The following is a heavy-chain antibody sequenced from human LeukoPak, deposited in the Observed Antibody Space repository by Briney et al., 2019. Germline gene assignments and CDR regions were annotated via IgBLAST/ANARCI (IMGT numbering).Heavy chain of an antibody. J-gene: IGHJ3*02. Sequence: GGSLRLSCVASGFTITNNWMYWVRQAPGRGLVWVSRIKSDESSAAYADSVKGRFTISRDNAKNTLYLQMNSLRAEDTALYYCARCSRSSTDCYSAFDIWGQGTVVTVSS. V-gene: IGHV3-74*03. CDR3: ARCSRSSTDCYSAFDI. CDR2: IKSDESSA. CDR1: GFTITNNW. D-gene: IGHD2-2*02.